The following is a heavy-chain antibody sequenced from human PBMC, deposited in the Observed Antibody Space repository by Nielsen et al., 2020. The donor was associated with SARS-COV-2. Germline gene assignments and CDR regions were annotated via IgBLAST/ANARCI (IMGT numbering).Heavy chain of an antibody. CDR2: ISYDGSNK. D-gene: IGHD3-16*01. J-gene: IGHJ4*02. Sequence: GESLKISCAASGFTFSSYGMHWVRQAPGKGLEWVAVISYDGSNKYYADSVKGRFTISRDESKNTLYLQMNSLRAEDTAVYYCTGGVGRNYVDYWGQGTLVTVSS. V-gene: IGHV3-30*03. CDR1: GFTFSSYG. CDR3: TGGVGRNYVDY.